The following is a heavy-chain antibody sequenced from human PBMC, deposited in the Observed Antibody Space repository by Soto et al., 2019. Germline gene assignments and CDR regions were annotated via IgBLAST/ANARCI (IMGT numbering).Heavy chain of an antibody. V-gene: IGHV3-66*01. CDR1: GFTVSSYH. J-gene: IGHJ4*02. D-gene: IGHD6-25*01. Sequence: EVQLVESGGGLVQPGGSLRLSCAASGFTVSSYHMSWVRQAPGKGLEWVSVLYSAGSADFADSVKGRFTISRDNSKTTLYLQMRSLGAEDTAVYYCASVHSSGYHYFDYWGQGTLVTVSS. CDR2: LYSAGSA. CDR3: ASVHSSGYHYFDY.